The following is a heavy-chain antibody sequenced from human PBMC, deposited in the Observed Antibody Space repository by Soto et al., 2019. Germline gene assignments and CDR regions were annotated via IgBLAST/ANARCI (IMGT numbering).Heavy chain of an antibody. CDR3: ARDLLGHCSSTSCYISYYYYYMDV. D-gene: IGHD2-2*02. V-gene: IGHV6-1*01. Sequence: SQTLSLICAISGDSVSSNSAAWNWIRQSPSRGLEWLGRTYYRSKWYNDYAVSVKGRITINPDTSKKQFSLQLNSVTPEDTAVYYCARDLLGHCSSTSCYISYYYYYMDVWGKGTTVTVSS. CDR1: GDSVSSNSAA. CDR2: TYYRSKWYN. J-gene: IGHJ6*03.